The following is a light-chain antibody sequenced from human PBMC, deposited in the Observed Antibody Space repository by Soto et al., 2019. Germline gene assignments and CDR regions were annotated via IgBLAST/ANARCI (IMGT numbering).Light chain of an antibody. CDR3: QQSHSSPLS. CDR1: QSISRN. Sequence: IQVTQSPSSLSASVGDRVTITCRSSQSISRNLNWYQQKPGKAPELLIYTASNLQSGVPSRFSGSGSGTDFALTISSLQPEDSAVYYCQQSHSSPLSFGGGTKVDIK. CDR2: TAS. V-gene: IGKV1-39*01. J-gene: IGKJ4*01.